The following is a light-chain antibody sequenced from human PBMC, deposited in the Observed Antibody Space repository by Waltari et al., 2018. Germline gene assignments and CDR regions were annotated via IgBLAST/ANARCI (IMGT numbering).Light chain of an antibody. Sequence: EVVLTQSPGTLSLSPGERATLSCRASQSVSSSYLAWYRQKPGQAPRLLIYGAFNSAAGLPDRFSGSGSGTDFTLTINRLEPEDFAVYYCQHYGSTQYTFGQGTKLEI. CDR1: QSVSSSY. J-gene: IGKJ2*01. CDR3: QHYGSTQYT. CDR2: GAF. V-gene: IGKV3-20*01.